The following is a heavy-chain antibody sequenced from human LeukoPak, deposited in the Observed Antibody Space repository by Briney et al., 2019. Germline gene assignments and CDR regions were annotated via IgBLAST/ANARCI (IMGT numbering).Heavy chain of an antibody. CDR3: ARLTRYAGDP. D-gene: IGHD3-9*01. Sequence: GGSLRLSCAASGFIFSTYSMNWVRQAPGKGLEWVSYISSSGSTIYYADSVKGRFTVSRDNAKNSLYLQMNSLRAEDTAVYYCARLTRYAGDPWGQGTLVIVSS. CDR2: ISSSGSTI. J-gene: IGHJ5*02. CDR1: GFIFSTYS. V-gene: IGHV3-48*04.